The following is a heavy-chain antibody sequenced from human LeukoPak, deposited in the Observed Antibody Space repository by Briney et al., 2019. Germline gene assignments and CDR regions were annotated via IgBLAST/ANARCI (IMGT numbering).Heavy chain of an antibody. D-gene: IGHD6-13*01. J-gene: IGHJ1*01. CDR1: GFTFSSYA. CDR2: ISGSGGST. Sequence: PGGSLRLSCAASGFTFSSYAMSWVRQAPGKGLEWVSAISGSGGSTYYADSVKGRFTISRDNSKNTLYLQMNSLRAEDTAVYYCAKLRGYSSSWSDEYFQHWGQGTLVTVSS. V-gene: IGHV3-23*01. CDR3: AKLRGYSSSWSDEYFQH.